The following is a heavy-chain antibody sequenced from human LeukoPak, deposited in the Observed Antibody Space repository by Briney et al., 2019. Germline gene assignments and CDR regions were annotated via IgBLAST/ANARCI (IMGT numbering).Heavy chain of an antibody. V-gene: IGHV3-48*01. Sequence: GRCLRLSCATSAFTFTSYGMNCVRHAPGKRLQWVAHISDRSYSIYYAESVKGRFAISRDNAKKSIYLQMTSRKTQAPAVYSCTRQFRWASDYWGQGTLVTVSS. CDR1: AFTFTSYG. J-gene: IGHJ4*02. D-gene: IGHD5-24*01. CDR3: TRQFRWASDY. CDR2: ISDRSYSI.